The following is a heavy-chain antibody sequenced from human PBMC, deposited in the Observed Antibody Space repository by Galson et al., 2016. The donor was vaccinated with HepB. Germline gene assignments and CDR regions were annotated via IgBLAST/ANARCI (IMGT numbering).Heavy chain of an antibody. J-gene: IGHJ3*02. D-gene: IGHD3-3*01. CDR2: VSYDETNK. CDR1: GFTFSSYA. V-gene: IGHV3-30*03. Sequence: SLRLSCAASGFTFSSYAMHWVRQAPGKGLEWVAVVSYDETNKYYADSVEGRFTISRDNAKNTLFLQMNSLRPEDSAVYYCWRSVRRTDDGDASDIWGQGTRVTVSS. CDR3: WRSVRRTDDGDASDI.